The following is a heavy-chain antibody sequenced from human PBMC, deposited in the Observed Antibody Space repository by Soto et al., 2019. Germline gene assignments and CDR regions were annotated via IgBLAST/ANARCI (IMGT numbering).Heavy chain of an antibody. CDR2: INPNSGGT. Sequence: ASVKVSCKASGYTFTGYYMHWVRQAPGQGLEWMGWINPNSGGTNYAQKFQGWVTMTRDTSISTAYMELSRLRSDDTAVYYCARGVEMATLHFDYWGQGTLVTVS. V-gene: IGHV1-2*04. CDR3: ARGVEMATLHFDY. CDR1: GYTFTGYY. D-gene: IGHD5-12*01. J-gene: IGHJ4*02.